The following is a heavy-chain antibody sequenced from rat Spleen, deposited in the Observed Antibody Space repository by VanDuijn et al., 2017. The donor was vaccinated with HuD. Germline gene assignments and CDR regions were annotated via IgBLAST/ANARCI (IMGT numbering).Heavy chain of an antibody. J-gene: IGHJ2*01. V-gene: IGHV5-20*01. CDR3: TRERQLGPFDY. CDR1: GFTFSDYY. Sequence: EVQLVESGGDLTQPGRSLKLSCAASGFTFSDYYMAWVRQAPTKGLAWVASIGYDGGSTYYRDSVKGRFTISRDNAKSTLFLQMDSLRSEDTATYYCTRERQLGPFDYWGQGVMVTVSS. D-gene: IGHD1-10*01. CDR2: IGYDGGST.